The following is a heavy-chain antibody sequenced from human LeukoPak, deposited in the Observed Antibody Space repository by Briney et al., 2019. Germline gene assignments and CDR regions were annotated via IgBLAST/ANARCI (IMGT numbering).Heavy chain of an antibody. Sequence: PGGSLRLSCAASGFTFRSYAMHWVRQAPGKGLEYVSAISSDGSNTDYANSVRGRFTISRDNSKNTLYLQMGSLRPEDMAVYYCARGRGWVSIMITFGGAYFDYWGQGTLVTVSS. CDR2: ISSDGSNT. V-gene: IGHV3-64*01. CDR3: ARGRGWVSIMITFGGAYFDY. CDR1: GFTFRSYA. J-gene: IGHJ4*02. D-gene: IGHD3-16*01.